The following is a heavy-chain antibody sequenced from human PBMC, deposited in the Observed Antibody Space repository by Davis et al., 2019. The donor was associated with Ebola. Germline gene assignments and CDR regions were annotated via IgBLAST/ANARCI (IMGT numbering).Heavy chain of an antibody. J-gene: IGHJ4*02. CDR1: GFTFSNYW. V-gene: IGHV3-7*01. Sequence: GESLKISCAASGFTFSNYWMSWVRQAPGKGLEWVANIKYDGSETNYVDSVKGRFTNSRDNAKNSLYLQMNSLRVEDTAVYYCARVAVAGFDSWGQGVLVTVSS. CDR2: IKYDGSET. CDR3: ARVAVAGFDS. D-gene: IGHD6-19*01.